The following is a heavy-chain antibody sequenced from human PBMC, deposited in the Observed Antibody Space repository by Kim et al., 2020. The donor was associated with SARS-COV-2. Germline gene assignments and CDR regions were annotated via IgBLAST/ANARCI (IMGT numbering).Heavy chain of an antibody. D-gene: IGHD6-13*01. CDR3: ARERRSSWFDY. V-gene: IGHV3-11*01. CDR1: GFPFSDYY. CDR2: ISNSGTTI. Sequence: GGSLRRSCAASGFPFSDYYMSWIRQAPGKGLEWISYISNSGTTIYYADSVKGRFTISRDNAKKSLYLQIDSLRAEDTAVYYCARERRSSWFDYWGQGTLV. J-gene: IGHJ5*01.